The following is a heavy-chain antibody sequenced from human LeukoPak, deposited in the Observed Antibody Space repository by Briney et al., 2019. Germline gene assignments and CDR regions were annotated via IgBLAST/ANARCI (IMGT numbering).Heavy chain of an antibody. V-gene: IGHV4-34*01. CDR3: ARYVPVRTGTTRASFDY. J-gene: IGHJ4*02. Sequence: SETLSLTCAVYGGSFSDYDWSWIRQPPGKGLEWIGEINQSGSTNCDPSLKSRVSMSIDTSKSQFSLNLRSVAAVDTAVYYCARYVPVRTGTTRASFDYWGQGTLVTVSS. CDR1: GGSFSDYD. D-gene: IGHD1-1*01. CDR2: INQSGST.